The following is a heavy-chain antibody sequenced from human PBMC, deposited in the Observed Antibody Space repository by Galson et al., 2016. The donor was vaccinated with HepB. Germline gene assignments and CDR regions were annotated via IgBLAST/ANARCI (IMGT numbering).Heavy chain of an antibody. Sequence: SLRLSCAASGLNVTTNYMAWVRQAPGKGLKWVSVIYTDDNTYFAASVKGRFTISRDSSKNTVHLHMGSLKGEDTAVYYCARRAMTRGAPLGYFDYWGQGILVTVSS. J-gene: IGHJ4*02. V-gene: IGHV3-53*01. CDR1: GLNVTTNY. CDR3: ARRAMTRGAPLGYFDY. CDR2: IYTDDNT. D-gene: IGHD3-10*01.